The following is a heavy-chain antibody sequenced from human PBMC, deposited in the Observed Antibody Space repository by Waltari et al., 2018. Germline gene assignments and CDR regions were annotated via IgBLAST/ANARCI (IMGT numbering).Heavy chain of an antibody. D-gene: IGHD3-3*01. CDR1: GFTFSSYW. CDR2: IKQDGSEK. V-gene: IGHV3-7*01. Sequence: EVQLVESGGGLVQPGGSLRLSCAASGFTFSSYWMSWVRQAPGKGLEWVANIKQDGSEKYYADSVKGRFTISRDNAKNSLYLQMNSLRAEDTAVYYCARGGITIFGVVTLDYWGQGTLVTVSS. J-gene: IGHJ4*02. CDR3: ARGGITIFGVVTLDY.